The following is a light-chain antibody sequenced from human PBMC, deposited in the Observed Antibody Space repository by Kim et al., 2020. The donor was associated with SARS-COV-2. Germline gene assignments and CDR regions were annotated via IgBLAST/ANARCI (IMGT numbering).Light chain of an antibody. CDR3: QQYNNWPPLT. CDR1: QSVRSN. CDR2: GAS. J-gene: IGKJ4*01. Sequence: STGESATLACRARQSVRSNVAWYQQKPGQAPRLLIYGASTRATGIPARFSGSGSGTEFTLTISSLQSEDFAVYYCQQYNNWPPLTFGGGTKVEIK. V-gene: IGKV3-15*01.